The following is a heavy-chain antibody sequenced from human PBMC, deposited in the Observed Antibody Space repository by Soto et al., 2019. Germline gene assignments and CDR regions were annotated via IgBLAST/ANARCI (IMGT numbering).Heavy chain of an antibody. CDR2: ISGGGSNT. Sequence: EVQLLESGGGLVQRGGSLRLSCAASGFPFSSYVMSWVRQAPGKGLEWVSGISGGGSNTFYADSVKGRFTISRDNSKNTLLLQMNMLGAEDTAVYYCAKDSNKYSTSLRGRYFDYSGQGIGVTVSS. CDR1: GFPFSSYV. J-gene: IGHJ4*02. CDR3: AKDSNKYSTSLRGRYFDY. V-gene: IGHV3-23*01. D-gene: IGHD4-4*01.